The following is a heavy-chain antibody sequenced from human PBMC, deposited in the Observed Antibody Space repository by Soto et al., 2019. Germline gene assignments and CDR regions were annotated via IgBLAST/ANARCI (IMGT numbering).Heavy chain of an antibody. CDR1: GFAFSEYA. V-gene: IGHV3-23*01. CDR3: ARASGYYWVDY. CDR2: ISGTGRST. J-gene: IGHJ4*02. D-gene: IGHD3-22*01. Sequence: GGSLRLSCAASGFAFSEYAMNWVRQAPGKGLEWVSVISGTGRSTYYADSVKGRFTISRDNAKNSLYLQMNSLRAEDTAVYYCARASGYYWVDYWGQGTLVTVSS.